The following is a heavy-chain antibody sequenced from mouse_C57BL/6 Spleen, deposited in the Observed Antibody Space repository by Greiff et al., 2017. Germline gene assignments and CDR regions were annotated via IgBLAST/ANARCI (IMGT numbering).Heavy chain of an antibody. Sequence: QVQLQQSGAELVRPGTSVKVSCKASGYAFTNYLIEWVKQRPGQGLEWIGVINPGSGGTNYNEKFKGKATLTADKSSSTAYMQLSSLTSEDSAVCFCARGGYAMDYWGQGTSLTVSS. CDR3: ARGGYAMDY. CDR2: INPGSGGT. J-gene: IGHJ4*01. V-gene: IGHV1-54*01. CDR1: GYAFTNYL.